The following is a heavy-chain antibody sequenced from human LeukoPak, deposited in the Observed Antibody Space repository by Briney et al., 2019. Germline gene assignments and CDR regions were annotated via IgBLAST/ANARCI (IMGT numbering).Heavy chain of an antibody. V-gene: IGHV1-24*01. Sequence: GASVKVSCKVSGYTLTELSMHWVRQAPGKGLEWMGGFDPEDGETIYAQKFQGRVTMTEDTSTDIAYMELSSLRSEDTAVYYCATSKWELHSRWFSYYFDYWGQGTLVTVSS. D-gene: IGHD1-26*01. CDR3: ATSKWELHSRWFSYYFDY. CDR2: FDPEDGET. CDR1: GYTLTELS. J-gene: IGHJ4*02.